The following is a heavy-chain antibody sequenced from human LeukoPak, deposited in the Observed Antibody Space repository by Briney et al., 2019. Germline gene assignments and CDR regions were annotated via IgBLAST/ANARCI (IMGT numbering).Heavy chain of an antibody. CDR3: ATAQLGYYYMDV. V-gene: IGHV4-38-2*01. Sequence: PLETLSLTCAVSGYSISSGYYWGWIRQPPGKGLEWIGSIHHSGSTYYNPSLKSRVTISVDTSKNQFSLKLSSVTAADTAVYYCATAQLGYYYMDVWGKGTTVTVSS. CDR2: IHHSGST. D-gene: IGHD1-1*01. J-gene: IGHJ6*03. CDR1: GYSISSGYY.